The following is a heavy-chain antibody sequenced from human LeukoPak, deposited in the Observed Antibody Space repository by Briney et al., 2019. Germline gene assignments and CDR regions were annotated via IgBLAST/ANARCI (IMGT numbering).Heavy chain of an antibody. V-gene: IGHV1-46*01. CDR1: GYTFTSYY. CDR2: INPSGGST. Sequence: ASVKVSCKASGYTFTSYYMHWVRQAPGQGLEWMGIINPSGGSTSYAQKFQGRVTMTEDTSTDTAYMELSSLRSEDTAVYYCATGYYDSSGPDYWGQGTLVTVSS. CDR3: ATGYYDSSGPDY. D-gene: IGHD3-22*01. J-gene: IGHJ4*02.